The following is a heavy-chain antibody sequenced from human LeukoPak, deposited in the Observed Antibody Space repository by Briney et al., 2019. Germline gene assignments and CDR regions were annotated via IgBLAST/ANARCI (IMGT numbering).Heavy chain of an antibody. CDR2: MNPNSGST. CDR1: GYTFTSYD. V-gene: IGHV1-8*01. D-gene: IGHD5-12*01. Sequence: ASVKVSCKASGYTFTSYDINWVRQTTGQGLEWLGWMNPNSGSTGYAQKFQGRVTMTRNTSISTAYMELSSLRSEDTAVYYCARGRGGYDDYYFDYWGQGTLVTVSS. J-gene: IGHJ4*02. CDR3: ARGRGGYDDYYFDY.